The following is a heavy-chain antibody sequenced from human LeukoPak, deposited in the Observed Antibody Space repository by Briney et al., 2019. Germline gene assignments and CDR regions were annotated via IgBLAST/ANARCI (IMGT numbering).Heavy chain of an antibody. J-gene: IGHJ4*02. CDR3: AKFHCSRSTRQRGEWAFDY. CDR1: GFTFTTYA. D-gene: IGHD2-15*01. V-gene: IGHV3-23*01. CDR2: ISPTGSNT. Sequence: GGSLRLSCAASGFTFTTYAMGWVRQVPGQGLEWVSVISPTGSNTYSADSVKGRFTVFRDNYRDTLYLQMNSLRAEDTAVYYCAKFHCSRSTRQRGEWAFDYWGQGTLVTVSS.